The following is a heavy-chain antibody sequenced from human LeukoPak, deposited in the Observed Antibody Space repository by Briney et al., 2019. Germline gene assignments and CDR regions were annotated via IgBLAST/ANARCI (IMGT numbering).Heavy chain of an antibody. J-gene: IGHJ5*02. Sequence: PSETLSLTCTVSGYSIRSGNYWGWIRQPPGKGLEWIGSVYHSGSTYYNPSLKSRVTISVDTSKNQFSLKLSSVTAADTAVYYCARDLTGYSYGYDWFDPWGQGTLVTVSS. CDR2: VYHSGST. V-gene: IGHV4-38-2*02. D-gene: IGHD5-18*01. CDR3: ARDLTGYSYGYDWFDP. CDR1: GYSIRSGNY.